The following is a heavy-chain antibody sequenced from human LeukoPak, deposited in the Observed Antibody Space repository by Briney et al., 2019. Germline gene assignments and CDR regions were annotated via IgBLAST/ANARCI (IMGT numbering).Heavy chain of an antibody. CDR1: GGSISSYY. Sequence: SETLSLTCTVSGGSISSYYWSWIRQPPGKGLEWIGYIYYSGSTNYNPSLKSRVTISVDTSKNQFSLKLSSVTAADTAVYYCARDNVAAAYNWFDPWGQGTLVTVSS. J-gene: IGHJ5*02. D-gene: IGHD6-13*01. CDR3: ARDNVAAAYNWFDP. CDR2: IYYSGST. V-gene: IGHV4-59*01.